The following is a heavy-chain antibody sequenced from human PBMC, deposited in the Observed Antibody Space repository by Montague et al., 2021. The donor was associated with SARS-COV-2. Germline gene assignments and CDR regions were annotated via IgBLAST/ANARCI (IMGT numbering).Heavy chain of an antibody. Sequence: SLSLICTVSGSSISSGSYYWSWIRQPAGKGLEWIGRIYTSGSTNYNPSLKSRVTISVDTSKNQFSLRLSSVTAADTAVYYCARVGVGTMVRGVIPAYYYYGMDVWGQGTTVTVSS. CDR3: ARVGVGTMVRGVIPAYYYYGMDV. D-gene: IGHD3-10*01. CDR1: GSSISSGSYY. CDR2: IYTSGST. J-gene: IGHJ6*02. V-gene: IGHV4-61*02.